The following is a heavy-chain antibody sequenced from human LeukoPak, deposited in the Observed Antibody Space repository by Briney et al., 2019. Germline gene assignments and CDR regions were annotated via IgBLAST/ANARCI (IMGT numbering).Heavy chain of an antibody. D-gene: IGHD3-3*01. J-gene: IGHJ3*02. CDR2: IYSGGST. CDR3: AREAWYDFWSVAFDI. Sequence: PGGSLRLSCAASGFTVSSNYMSWVRQAPGKGLEWVSVIYSGGSTYYADSVKGRFTTSRDNSKNTLYLQMNSLRAEDTAVYYCAREAWYDFWSVAFDIWGQGTMVTVSS. CDR1: GFTVSSNY. V-gene: IGHV3-66*01.